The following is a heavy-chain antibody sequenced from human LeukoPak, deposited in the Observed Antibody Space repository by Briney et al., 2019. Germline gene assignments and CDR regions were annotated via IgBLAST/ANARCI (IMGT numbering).Heavy chain of an antibody. CDR1: GYRFTSYA. D-gene: IGHD1-1*01. CDR3: ASEGTVLDY. V-gene: IGHV7-4-1*02. J-gene: IGHJ4*02. CDR2: ISTKTGHP. Sequence: ASVKVSCKASGYRFTSYAMNWVRQAPGQGLEWMGWISTKTGHPTYAQGFTGRFVFSLDTPVSTSYLQISSLKAEDTAVYYRASEGTVLDYWGQGTLVTVSS.